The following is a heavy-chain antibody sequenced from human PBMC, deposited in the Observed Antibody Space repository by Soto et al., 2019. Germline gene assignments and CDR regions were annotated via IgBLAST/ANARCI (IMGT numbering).Heavy chain of an antibody. V-gene: IGHV1-69*13. CDR3: AIWEAPQQDNYEILTGPPAGDAFDI. D-gene: IGHD3-9*01. CDR1: GGTFSSYA. Sequence: SVKVSCKASGGTFSSYAISWVRQAPGQGLEWMGGIIPIFGTANYAQKFQGRVTITADESTSTAYMELSSLRSEDTAVYYCAIWEAPQQDNYEILTGPPAGDAFDIWGQGTMVTVSS. CDR2: IIPIFGTA. J-gene: IGHJ3*02.